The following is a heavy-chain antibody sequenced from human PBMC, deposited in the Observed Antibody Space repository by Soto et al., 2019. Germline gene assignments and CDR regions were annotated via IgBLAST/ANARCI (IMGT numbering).Heavy chain of an antibody. D-gene: IGHD6-13*01. J-gene: IGHJ4*02. Sequence: EVQLLESGGGLVQPGGSLRLSCAASGFTFSSYGMSWVRQAPGKGLEWVSGISGSGGSTYYADSVKGRFTISRDNPKNTLYLQMNSLRAEDTAVYYYAKEGRYSSSRGYFDYWGQGTLVTVSS. CDR3: AKEGRYSSSRGYFDY. CDR1: GFTFSSYG. V-gene: IGHV3-23*01. CDR2: ISGSGGST.